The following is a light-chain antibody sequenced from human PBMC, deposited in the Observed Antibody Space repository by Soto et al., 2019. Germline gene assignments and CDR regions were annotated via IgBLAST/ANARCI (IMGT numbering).Light chain of an antibody. V-gene: IGKV1-33*01. J-gene: IGKJ5*01. CDR1: QDISNY. Sequence: DIQMTQSPSSLPASVGDRVTITCQASQDISNYLNWYQQKPGKAPKLLIYDASNLETGVPSRFSGSGSGTDFTFTISSLQPEDIATYYCQQYDNLRITFGQGTRLEIK. CDR2: DAS. CDR3: QQYDNLRIT.